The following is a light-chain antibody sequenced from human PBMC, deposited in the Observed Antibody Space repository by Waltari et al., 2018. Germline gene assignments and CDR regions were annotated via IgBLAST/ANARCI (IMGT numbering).Light chain of an antibody. CDR1: QSLSSDY. Sequence: EIVLTQSPGTLSLSPGERVTLSCRASQSLSSDYLAWYQQKPGQAPRLLIYGASTRDTGIPDRFSGSGSGTDFTLTISRLEPEDFAVYSCQQYGTSPPTFGQGTKLEIK. CDR3: QQYGTSPPT. J-gene: IGKJ2*01. CDR2: GAS. V-gene: IGKV3-20*01.